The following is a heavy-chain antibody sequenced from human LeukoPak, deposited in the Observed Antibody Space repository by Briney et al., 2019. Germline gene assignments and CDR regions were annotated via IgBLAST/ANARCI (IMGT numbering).Heavy chain of an antibody. Sequence: GGSLGLSCAASGFTFSSYAMSWVRQAPGKGLEGVSAISGSGGSTYYADSVKGRFTISRDNSKNTLYLQMNSLRAEDTAVYYCAKRRSALGVVIPDAFDIWGQGTMVTVSS. CDR2: ISGSGGST. CDR1: GFTFSSYA. D-gene: IGHD3-3*01. J-gene: IGHJ3*02. CDR3: AKRRSALGVVIPDAFDI. V-gene: IGHV3-23*01.